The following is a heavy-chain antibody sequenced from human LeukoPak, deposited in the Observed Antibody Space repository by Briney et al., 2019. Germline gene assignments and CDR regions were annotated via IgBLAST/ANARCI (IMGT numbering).Heavy chain of an antibody. J-gene: IGHJ4*02. V-gene: IGHV4-34*01. CDR1: GGSFSGYY. CDR3: ARGTYDSSGYYVDY. D-gene: IGHD3-22*01. CDR2: INHSGST. Sequence: PSETLPLTCAVYGGSFSGYYWSWIRQPPGKGLEWIGEINHSGSTNYNPSLKSRVTISVDTSKNQFSLKLSSVAAADTAVYYCARGTYDSSGYYVDYWGQGTLVTVSS.